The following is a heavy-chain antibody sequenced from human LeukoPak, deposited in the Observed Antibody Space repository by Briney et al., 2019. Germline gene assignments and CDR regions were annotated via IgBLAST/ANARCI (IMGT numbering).Heavy chain of an antibody. CDR3: ARFFRGITMVRGVYDAFDI. D-gene: IGHD3-10*01. V-gene: IGHV4-4*09. CDR1: GGSISSYY. J-gene: IGHJ3*02. Sequence: SETLSLTCTVSGGSISSYYWSWIRQPPGKGLEWIGYIYTSGSTNYNPSLKSRVTISVDTSKNQFSLKLSSVTAADTAVYCCARFFRGITMVRGVYDAFDIWGQGTMVTVSS. CDR2: IYTSGST.